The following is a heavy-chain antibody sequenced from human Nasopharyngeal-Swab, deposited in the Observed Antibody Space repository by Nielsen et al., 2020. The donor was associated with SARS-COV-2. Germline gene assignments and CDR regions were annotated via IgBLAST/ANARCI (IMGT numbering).Heavy chain of an antibody. V-gene: IGHV3-30-3*01. CDR2: ISYDGSNK. D-gene: IGHD1-26*01. J-gene: IGHJ4*02. Sequence: GESLKISCAASGFTFSGYAMHWVRQAPGKGLEWVAVISYDGSNKYYADSVKGRFTISRDNSKNTLYLQMNSLRAEDTAVYYCARGLGGSYLAGFDYWGQGTLVTVSS. CDR1: GFTFSGYA. CDR3: ARGLGGSYLAGFDY.